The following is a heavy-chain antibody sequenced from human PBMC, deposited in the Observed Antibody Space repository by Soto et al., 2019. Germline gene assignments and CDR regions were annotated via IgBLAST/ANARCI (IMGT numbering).Heavy chain of an antibody. D-gene: IGHD3-10*01. CDR3: TGITWFRGMDV. CDR2: TYYKSKWNN. CDR1: GDSVSSNSAG. V-gene: IGHV6-1*01. J-gene: IGHJ6*02. Sequence: PSQTLSLTCAISGDSVSSNSAGWNWIRQSPSRGLEWLGRTYYKSKWNNDYALSVKSRITINPDTSKNQFSLHLYSVTPEDTAVYYRTGITWFRGMDVWGQGTPVTVSS.